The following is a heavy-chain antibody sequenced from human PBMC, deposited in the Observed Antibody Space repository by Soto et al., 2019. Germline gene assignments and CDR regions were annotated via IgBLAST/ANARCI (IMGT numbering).Heavy chain of an antibody. J-gene: IGHJ5*02. CDR3: ARDNRYNWNDEGWFDP. CDR2: MNPNSGNT. CDR1: GYSFSDYD. D-gene: IGHD1-20*01. V-gene: IGHV1-8*01. Sequence: QVQLVQSGAEVKKPGASVKVSCKASGYSFSDYDINWVRQATGQGPEWMGWMNPNSGNTGYAQKFQGRVTMTRNTSINTAYMELSSPGSEYTAVYYCARDNRYNWNDEGWFDPWGQGTLVTVSS.